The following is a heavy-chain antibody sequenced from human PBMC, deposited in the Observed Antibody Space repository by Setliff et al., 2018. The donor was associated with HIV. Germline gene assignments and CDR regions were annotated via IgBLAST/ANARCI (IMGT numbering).Heavy chain of an antibody. D-gene: IGHD1-20*01. Sequence: PGGSLRLSCAASGFTFSNYAMSWVRQAPGKGLEWVSGISGSGGSTYYVDSVKGRFTISRDNSKNTVHLQMNSLRAEDTAVYYCAVNWNDDHWGQGTLVTVSS. CDR2: ISGSGGST. CDR3: AVNWNDDH. J-gene: IGHJ5*02. CDR1: GFTFSNYA. V-gene: IGHV3-23*01.